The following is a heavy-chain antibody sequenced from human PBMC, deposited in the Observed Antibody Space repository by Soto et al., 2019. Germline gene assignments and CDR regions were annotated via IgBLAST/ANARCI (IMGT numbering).Heavy chain of an antibody. D-gene: IGHD3-22*01. V-gene: IGHV4-34*01. Sequence: QVQLQQWGAGLLKPSETLSLTCAVYGGSFSGYYWSWIRQPPGKGLEWIGEINHSGSTNYNPSLKSRVTISVDTSKNQFSLKLSSVTAADTAVYYCARGRRLVRYYYDSSGYGYWGQGTLVTVSS. CDR2: INHSGST. J-gene: IGHJ4*02. CDR3: ARGRRLVRYYYDSSGYGY. CDR1: GGSFSGYY.